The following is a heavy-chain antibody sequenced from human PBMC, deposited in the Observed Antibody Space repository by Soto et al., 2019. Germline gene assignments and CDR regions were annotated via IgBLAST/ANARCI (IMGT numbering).Heavy chain of an antibody. CDR2: ISSSSSYI. D-gene: IGHD3-22*01. Sequence: PGGSLRLSCAASGFTFSSYSMNWVRQAPGKGLEWVSSISSSSSYIYYADSVKGRFTISRDNAKNSLYLQMNSLRAEDTAVYYCARDVDDSSGYYTAGYWGQGTLVTVSS. CDR1: GFTFSSYS. J-gene: IGHJ4*02. V-gene: IGHV3-21*01. CDR3: ARDVDDSSGYYTAGY.